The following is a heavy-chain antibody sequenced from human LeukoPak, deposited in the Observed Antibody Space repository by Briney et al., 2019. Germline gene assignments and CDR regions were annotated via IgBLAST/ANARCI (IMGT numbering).Heavy chain of an antibody. CDR1: GFSFGDYA. J-gene: IGHJ4*02. D-gene: IGHD2-15*01. CDR2: ISSDESDT. V-gene: IGHV3-74*01. CDR3: ARISKWSADY. Sequence: GGSLRLSCAASGFSFGDYAIHWVRQAPGKGLVWVSRISSDESDTTYADSVKGRFTISRDNAKNTLYLQMNSLRAEDTAVYYCARISKWSADYWGQGTLVTVSS.